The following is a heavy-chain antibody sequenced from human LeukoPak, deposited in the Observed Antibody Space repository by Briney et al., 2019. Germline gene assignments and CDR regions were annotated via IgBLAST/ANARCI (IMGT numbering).Heavy chain of an antibody. Sequence: GGSLRLSCAASGFTFSSYTMNWVRQAPGKGLEWVSSISGSSRHKYYADSVRGRFTISRDNAKNSLYLQMNSLRAEDTAVYYCARTANFAAGYYIDYWGQGTLVTVSS. D-gene: IGHD6-13*01. J-gene: IGHJ4*02. V-gene: IGHV3-21*01. CDR3: ARTANFAAGYYIDY. CDR1: GFTFSSYT. CDR2: ISGSSRHK.